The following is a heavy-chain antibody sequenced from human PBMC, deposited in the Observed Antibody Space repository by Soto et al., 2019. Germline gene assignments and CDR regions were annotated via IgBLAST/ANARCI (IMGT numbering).Heavy chain of an antibody. CDR2: ISTNVDTT. CDR3: LKGGDDYKAGFDY. Sequence: GGSLRLSCSASGFTFSSYAMHWVRQAPGKGLEYVSAISTNVDTTYYAYSVKGRVIISRDNSKKTLYLQMSSLGPEDTVIYYCLKGGDDYKAGFDYWGQGTLVTVSS. D-gene: IGHD4-4*01. J-gene: IGHJ4*02. V-gene: IGHV3-64D*08. CDR1: GFTFSSYA.